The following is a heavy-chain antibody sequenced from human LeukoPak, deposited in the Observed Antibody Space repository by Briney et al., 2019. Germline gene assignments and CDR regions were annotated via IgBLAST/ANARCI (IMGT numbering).Heavy chain of an antibody. CDR1: GGSISSSSYY. V-gene: IGHV4-39*07. Sequence: SETLSLTCTVSGGSISSSSYYWGWIRQPPGTGLEWIATISYRGSTYYNSSLKSRVTISVDRSENQFSLKLSSVTAADTAVYYCAREASGSYYYYYMDVWGKGTTVTVSS. CDR2: ISYRGST. J-gene: IGHJ6*03. CDR3: AREASGSYYYYYMDV. D-gene: IGHD3-10*01.